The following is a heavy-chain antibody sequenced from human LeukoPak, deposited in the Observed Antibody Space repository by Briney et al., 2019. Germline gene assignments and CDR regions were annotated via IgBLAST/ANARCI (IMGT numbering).Heavy chain of an antibody. CDR3: ARWMATISNFDY. CDR2: MNPNSGNT. Sequence: ASVKVSSKASGYTFTIYDINWVRQATGQGLEWMGWMNPNSGNTGYTQKFQGRVTFTRNTSISTAYMELSSLRFDDTAVYYCARWMATISNFDYWGQGTLVTVSS. CDR1: GYTFTIYD. D-gene: IGHD5-12*01. J-gene: IGHJ4*02. V-gene: IGHV1-8*01.